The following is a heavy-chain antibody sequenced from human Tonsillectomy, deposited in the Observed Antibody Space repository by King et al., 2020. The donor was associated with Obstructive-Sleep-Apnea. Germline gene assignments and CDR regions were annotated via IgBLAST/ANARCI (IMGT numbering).Heavy chain of an antibody. D-gene: IGHD3-22*01. Sequence: VQLVESGGGLVKPGGSLRLSCAASGFTFSDYYMSWIRQAPGKGLEGVSYISTSGSTIYYADSVKGRLTISRDNTKKSLYLQMNSLRAEDTAIYYCARWLEGSWFDPWGQGTRVTVSS. CDR1: GFTFSDYY. J-gene: IGHJ5*02. CDR2: ISTSGSTI. CDR3: ARWLEGSWFDP. V-gene: IGHV3-11*01.